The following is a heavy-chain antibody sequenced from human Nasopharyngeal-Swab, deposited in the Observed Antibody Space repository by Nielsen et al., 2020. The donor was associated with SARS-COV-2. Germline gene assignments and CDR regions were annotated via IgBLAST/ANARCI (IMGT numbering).Heavy chain of an antibody. CDR3: ARAYYSDSRGYYDAFDI. D-gene: IGHD3-22*01. CDR2: ITGGSKYI. J-gene: IGHJ3*02. CDR1: GFMFSSYS. V-gene: IGHV3-21*01. Sequence: GESLKISCVVSGFMFSSYSMTWVRQAPGKGLECVSSITGGSKYIWYADSVRGRFTISRDNAKNSLYLHMNSLRVEDTAVYYCARAYYSDSRGYYDAFDIWGQEIMVTVSS.